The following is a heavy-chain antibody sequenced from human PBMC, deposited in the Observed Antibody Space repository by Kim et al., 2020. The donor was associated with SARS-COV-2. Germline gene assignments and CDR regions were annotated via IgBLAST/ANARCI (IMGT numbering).Heavy chain of an antibody. Sequence: YAQKLQGRVTMTTDTSTSTAYMELRSLRSDDTAVYYCAREMVAWGSSWYYWGQGTLVTVSS. J-gene: IGHJ4*02. D-gene: IGHD6-13*01. CDR3: AREMVAWGSSWYY. V-gene: IGHV1-18*01.